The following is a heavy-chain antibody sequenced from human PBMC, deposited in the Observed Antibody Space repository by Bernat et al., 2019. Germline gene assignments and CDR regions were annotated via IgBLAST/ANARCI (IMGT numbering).Heavy chain of an antibody. Sequence: EVQLVESGGGLVQPGGSLRLSCAASGFSFSTSDMHWVRQAPGKRLEWVSFISGSSTTIYYADSVKGRFIISRDNGENSLYLQLSSLRVEDTAVYYCARDGTRRSNSGYDFDYWGQGTLVTVSS. J-gene: IGHJ4*02. D-gene: IGHD3-9*01. CDR2: ISGSSTTI. CDR1: GFSFSTSD. CDR3: ARDGTRRSNSGYDFDY. V-gene: IGHV3-48*01.